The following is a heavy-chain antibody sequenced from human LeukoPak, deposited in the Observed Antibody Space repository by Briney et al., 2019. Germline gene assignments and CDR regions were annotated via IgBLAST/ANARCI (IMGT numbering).Heavy chain of an antibody. Sequence: GASVKVSCKASGYTFTSYDINWVRQATGQGLEWIGWINPNSGATKYAQNFEGRVTLTRDTSITTAYMELSRLTSDDTAVYYCARDRHIVGANAFDYWGQGSLVTVSS. J-gene: IGHJ4*02. V-gene: IGHV1-2*02. CDR1: GYTFTSYD. CDR2: INPNSGAT. D-gene: IGHD1-26*01. CDR3: ARDRHIVGANAFDY.